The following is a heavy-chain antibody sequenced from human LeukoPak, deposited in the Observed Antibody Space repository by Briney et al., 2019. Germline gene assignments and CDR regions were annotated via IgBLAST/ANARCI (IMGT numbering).Heavy chain of an antibody. D-gene: IGHD1-26*01. Sequence: GGSLRLSCAASGFTFSSYSMNWVRQAPGKGLEWVSSISSSSSYIYYADSVKGRFTISRDNAKNSLYLQMNSLRAEDTAVYYCARDRVGATDYFAYWGQGTLVTVSS. CDR3: ARDRVGATDYFAY. CDR1: GFTFSSYS. CDR2: ISSSSSYI. V-gene: IGHV3-21*01. J-gene: IGHJ4*02.